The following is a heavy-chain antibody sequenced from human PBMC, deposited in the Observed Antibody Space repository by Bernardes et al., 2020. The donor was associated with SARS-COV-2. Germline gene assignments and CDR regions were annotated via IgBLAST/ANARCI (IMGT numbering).Heavy chain of an antibody. V-gene: IGHV3-48*01. CDR1: GFTFTKYD. Sequence: GGSLRLSCAASGFTFTKYDMNWARQAPGKGLEWVSYISSSSTIYYAASVKGRFIISRDNPNNSLYLQMNSLRAEDTAVYYCARPRDCTSSSCYVTQVYYGMDVWGQGTTVTVSS. J-gene: IGHJ6*02. CDR3: ARPRDCTSSSCYVTQVYYGMDV. D-gene: IGHD2-2*01. CDR2: ISSSSTI.